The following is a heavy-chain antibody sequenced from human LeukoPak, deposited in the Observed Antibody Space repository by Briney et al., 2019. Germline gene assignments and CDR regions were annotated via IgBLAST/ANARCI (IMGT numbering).Heavy chain of an antibody. CDR3: TTYHDYGDNRVDY. CDR2: IHHGGTS. D-gene: IGHD4-17*01. V-gene: IGHV4-30-2*01. Sequence: SETLSLTCAVSSGFISSGGYSWSGIRQPPRNVLEWVGYIHHGGTSCSSPSLKSRVTISVDRSNNQFSLSLSSMTAADTAVYYCTTYHDYGDNRVDYWGQGILVTVSS. J-gene: IGHJ4*02. CDR1: SGFISSGGYS.